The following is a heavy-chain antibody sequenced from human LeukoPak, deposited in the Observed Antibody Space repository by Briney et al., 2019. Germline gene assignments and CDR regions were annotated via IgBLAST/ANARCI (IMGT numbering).Heavy chain of an antibody. CDR3: ARDSVPAAMGFDY. D-gene: IGHD2-2*01. V-gene: IGHV4-4*07. CDR1: GGSISSYY. Sequence: SETLSLTCTVSGGSISSYYWSWLRQPAGKGLEWIGRIYTSGSTNYNPSLKSRVTMSVDTSKNQFSLKLSSVNAADTAVYYCARDSVPAAMGFDYWGQGTLVTVSS. CDR2: IYTSGST. J-gene: IGHJ4*02.